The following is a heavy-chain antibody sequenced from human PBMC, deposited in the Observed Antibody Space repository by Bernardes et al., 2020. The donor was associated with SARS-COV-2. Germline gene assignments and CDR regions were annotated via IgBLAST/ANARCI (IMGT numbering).Heavy chain of an antibody. D-gene: IGHD3-10*01. J-gene: IGHJ4*02. CDR2: INCNSGGT. Sequence: ASVKVSCKASGYTFTGYYMYWMRQAPGQGLEWMGRINCNSGGTEYAPNFQGRVTMTRDTSIGTAYMELRRLRSDDTAVYYCGRVSGHGWFGDFWGQGTLVTVSS. V-gene: IGHV1-2*06. CDR3: GRVSGHGWFGDF. CDR1: GYTFTGYY.